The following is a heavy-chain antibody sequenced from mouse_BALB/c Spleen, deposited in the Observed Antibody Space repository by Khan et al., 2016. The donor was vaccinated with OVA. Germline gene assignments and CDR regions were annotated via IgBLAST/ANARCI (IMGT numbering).Heavy chain of an antibody. CDR1: GYSFTGYT. D-gene: IGHD2-13*01. CDR3: VRAASYGDYVEAWFTY. Sequence: EVQLQQSGPELVKPGASMKISCKASGYSFTGYTMNWVKQRHGKNLEWIGLINPYNGGTTYSQKFKGKATLTVDRSSSTAYMELLSLTSEDSAVYYCVRAASYGDYVEAWFTYWGQGTLVTVSA. J-gene: IGHJ3*01. CDR2: INPYNGGT. V-gene: IGHV1-18*01.